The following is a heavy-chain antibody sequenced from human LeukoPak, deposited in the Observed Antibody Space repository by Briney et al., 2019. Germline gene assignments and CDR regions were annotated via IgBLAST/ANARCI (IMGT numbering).Heavy chain of an antibody. CDR2: IYPGDSDT. V-gene: IGHV5-51*01. D-gene: IGHD6-13*01. Sequence: GESLKISCKGSGYSFTSFWIGWVRQMPGKGLEWMVIIYPGDSDTRYSPSFQGQVTISADKSISTAYLQWSSLKASDTAMYYCARHESIAAAGPLGWFDPWGQGTLVTVSS. CDR3: ARHESIAAAGPLGWFDP. CDR1: GYSFTSFW. J-gene: IGHJ5*02.